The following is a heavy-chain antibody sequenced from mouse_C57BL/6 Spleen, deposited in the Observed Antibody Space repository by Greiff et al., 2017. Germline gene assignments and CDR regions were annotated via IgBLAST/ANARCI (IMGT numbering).Heavy chain of an antibody. CDR2: IDSSDSYT. CDR3: ARGLATVGAY. Sequence: VKLQQPGAELVKPGHSVKFSCKASGYTFTSYWMHWVKQRPGQGLEWVAVIDSSDSYTNYNQKFKGKATLTVDISSSTAYMALNCLTSEDTAVYYCARGLATVGAYWGQGTLVTVSA. D-gene: IGHD1-1*01. J-gene: IGHJ3*01. V-gene: IGHV1-59*01. CDR1: GYTFTSYW.